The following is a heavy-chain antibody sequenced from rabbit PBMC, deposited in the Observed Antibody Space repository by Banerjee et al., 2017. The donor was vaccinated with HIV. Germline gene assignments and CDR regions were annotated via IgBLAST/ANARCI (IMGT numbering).Heavy chain of an antibody. CDR1: GFSFSNGYV. CDR3: ARGADNNWYIPYFRL. J-gene: IGHJ4*01. Sequence: QEQLEESGGDLVKPEGSLTLTCTASGFSFSNGYVMCWVRQAPGKGLEWIACINTISGDTVYATWAKGRFTISKTSSTTVTLQMTSLTVADTATYFCARGADNNWYIPYFRLWGPGTLVTVS. V-gene: IGHV1S45*01. D-gene: IGHD1-1*01. CDR2: INTISGDT.